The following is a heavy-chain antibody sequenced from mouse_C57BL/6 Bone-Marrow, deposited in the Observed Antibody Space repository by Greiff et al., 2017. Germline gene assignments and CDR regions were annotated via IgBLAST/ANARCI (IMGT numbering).Heavy chain of an antibody. V-gene: IGHV1-63*01. CDR1: GYTFTNYW. J-gene: IGHJ4*01. D-gene: IGHD2-1*01. CDR3: ARAGIYYGNYVDYAMDY. CDR2: IYPGGGYT. Sequence: QVQLQQPGAELVKPGASVKLSCKASGYTFTNYWIGWAKQRPGHGLEWIGDIYPGGGYTNYNEKFKGKATLTADKSSSTAYMQFSSLTSEDSAIYYCARAGIYYGNYVDYAMDYWGQGTSVTVSS.